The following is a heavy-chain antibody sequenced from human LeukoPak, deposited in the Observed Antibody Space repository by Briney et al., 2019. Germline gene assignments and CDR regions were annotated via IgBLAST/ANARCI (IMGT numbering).Heavy chain of an antibody. D-gene: IGHD3-10*01. CDR1: GFTFSDYY. V-gene: IGHV3-11*01. CDR3: AREGAGGSGSSEGGYYYYGMDV. Sequence: GGSLTLSCAASGFTFSDYYMSWIRQAPGKGLEWVSYISSSGSTIYYADSVKGRFTISRDNAKNSLYLQMNSLRAEDTAVYYCAREGAGGSGSSEGGYYYYGMDVWGQGTTVTVSS. CDR2: ISSSGSTI. J-gene: IGHJ6*02.